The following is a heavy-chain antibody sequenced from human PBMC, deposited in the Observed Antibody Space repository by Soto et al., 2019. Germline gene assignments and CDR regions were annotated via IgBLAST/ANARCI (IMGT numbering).Heavy chain of an antibody. Sequence: QITLNESGPTQVKPRQTLTLTCTVSGFSLTTSGVGVGWIRQSPGKAPEWLALIYWDDDKRYSPSLKSRLTLTKDTSKTQVVLTMADLDPADTATYYCAHRVLRTVFGLVTTTAIYFDFWGQGTPVAVSS. CDR3: AHRVLRTVFGLVTTTAIYFDF. J-gene: IGHJ4*02. CDR1: GFSLTTSGVG. V-gene: IGHV2-5*02. CDR2: IYWDDDK. D-gene: IGHD3-3*01.